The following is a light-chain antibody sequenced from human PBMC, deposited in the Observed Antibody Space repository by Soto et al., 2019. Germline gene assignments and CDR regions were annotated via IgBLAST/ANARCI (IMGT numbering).Light chain of an antibody. CDR3: QQDGSSPYT. CDR2: GAS. Sequence: EIVLTQSPGTLSLSPGERATLSCRASQSVRNSYLAWYQQKPGQAPRLLIYGASGRATGIPDRFSGSGSGTDFTLTISILEPEDFAVYYCQQDGSSPYTFGQGTTLEI. J-gene: IGKJ2*01. CDR1: QSVRNSY. V-gene: IGKV3-20*01.